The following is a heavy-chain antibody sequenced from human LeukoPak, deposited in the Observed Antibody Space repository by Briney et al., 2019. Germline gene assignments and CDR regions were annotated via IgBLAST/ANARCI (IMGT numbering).Heavy chain of an antibody. Sequence: PSETLSLTCAVSGGSISSSNWWNWVRQPPGKGLEWIAEIHHSGSTNYNPSLKSRVTISVDKSKNQFSLKLTSVTAADTAVYYCARDGGDYHGSGSHYNWFDTWGQGTLVTVSS. D-gene: IGHD3-10*01. CDR3: ARDGGDYHGSGSHYNWFDT. CDR2: IHHSGST. CDR1: GGSISSSNW. J-gene: IGHJ5*02. V-gene: IGHV4-4*02.